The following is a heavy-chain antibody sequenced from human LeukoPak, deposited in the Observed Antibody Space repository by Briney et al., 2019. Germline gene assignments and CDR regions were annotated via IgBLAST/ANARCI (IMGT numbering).Heavy chain of an antibody. V-gene: IGHV4-39*01. D-gene: IGHD3-22*01. J-gene: IGHJ4*02. Sequence: PSETLPLTCTVSGGSISSNYYWGWIRQPPGKGLEWIGSIYYSGNTYYNPSLKSRVTISVDTSKNQFSLKLSSVTAADTAVYYCARLDYYDTSGLDYWGQGTLVTVSS. CDR3: ARLDYYDTSGLDY. CDR2: IYYSGNT. CDR1: GGSISSNYY.